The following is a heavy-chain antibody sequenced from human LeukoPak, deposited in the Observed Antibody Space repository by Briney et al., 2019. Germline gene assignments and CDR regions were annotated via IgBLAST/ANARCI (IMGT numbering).Heavy chain of an antibody. CDR2: IYSGGST. CDR1: GFTVSSNY. Sequence: GGSLRLSCAASGFTVSSNYMSWVRQAPGKGLEWVSVIYSGGSTYYADSVKGRFTISRDNSKNTLYLQMNSLRAEDTAVYYCARDNYSWFGEPMSFDYWGQGTLVTVSS. D-gene: IGHD3-10*01. CDR3: ARDNYSWFGEPMSFDY. V-gene: IGHV3-66*01. J-gene: IGHJ4*02.